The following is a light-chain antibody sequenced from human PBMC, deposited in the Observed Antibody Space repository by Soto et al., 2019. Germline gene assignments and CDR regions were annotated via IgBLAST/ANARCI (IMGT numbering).Light chain of an antibody. CDR2: DVS. CDR3: SSYTSSSLYV. Sequence: QSALTQPASVSGSPGQSITISCTGTSSDVCYSNYVSWYQQLPGKAPKLMIYDVSDRPSGVTNRFSGSKSGSTASLTISGLQAEDEADYYCSSYTSSSLYVFGTGTKLTVL. J-gene: IGLJ1*01. V-gene: IGLV2-14*01. CDR1: SSDVCYSNY.